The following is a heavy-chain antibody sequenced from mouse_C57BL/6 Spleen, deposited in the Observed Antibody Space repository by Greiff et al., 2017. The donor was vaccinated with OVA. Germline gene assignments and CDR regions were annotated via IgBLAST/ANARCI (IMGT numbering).Heavy chain of an antibody. CDR1: GFTFSDYY. CDR2: INYDGSST. J-gene: IGHJ2*01. V-gene: IGHV5-16*01. Sequence: EVMLVESEGGLVQPGSSMKLSCTASGFTFSDYYMAWVRQVPEKGLEWVANINYDGSSTYYLDSLKSRFIISRDNAKNILYLQMSSLKSEDTATYYCARDGIGRITTVVSEYYFDYWGQGTTLTVSS. D-gene: IGHD1-1*01. CDR3: ARDGIGRITTVVSEYYFDY.